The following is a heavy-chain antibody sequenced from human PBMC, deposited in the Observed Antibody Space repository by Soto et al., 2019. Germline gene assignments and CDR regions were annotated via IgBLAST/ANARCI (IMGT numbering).Heavy chain of an antibody. CDR1: SGSIRPYY. J-gene: IGHJ4*02. Sequence: PSETLSLTFTASSGSIRPYYWSLFRQPPGKGLEWIGDIYYSGSTNYNPSLKSRVTISVDTSKNQFSLRLSSVNAADTAVYYCARANYFDYWGQGTLVTVS. V-gene: IGHV4-59*01. CDR3: ARANYFDY. CDR2: IYYSGST.